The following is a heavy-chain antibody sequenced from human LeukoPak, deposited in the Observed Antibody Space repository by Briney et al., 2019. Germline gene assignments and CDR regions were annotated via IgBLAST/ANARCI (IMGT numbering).Heavy chain of an antibody. D-gene: IGHD3-10*01. CDR3: ARVYDITMVRAFDY. V-gene: IGHV3-7*01. J-gene: IGHJ4*02. Sequence: DSVKGRFTISRDNARDSLYLQMNSLRAEDTAVYYRARVYDITMVRAFDYWGQGTLVTVSS.